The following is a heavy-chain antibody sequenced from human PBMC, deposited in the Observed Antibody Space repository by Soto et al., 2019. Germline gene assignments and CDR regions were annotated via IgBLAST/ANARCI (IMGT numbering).Heavy chain of an antibody. CDR1: GFTFSSYS. CDR2: ISSSSYI. CDR3: ARSYYDSSGYYYGASEYFQH. J-gene: IGHJ1*01. Sequence: PGGSLRLSCAASGFTFSSYSMNWVRQAPGKGLEWVSSISSSSYIYYADSVKGRFTISRDNAKNSLYLQMNSLRAEDTAVYYCARSYYDSSGYYYGASEYFQHWGQGTLVTVSS. D-gene: IGHD3-22*01. V-gene: IGHV3-21*01.